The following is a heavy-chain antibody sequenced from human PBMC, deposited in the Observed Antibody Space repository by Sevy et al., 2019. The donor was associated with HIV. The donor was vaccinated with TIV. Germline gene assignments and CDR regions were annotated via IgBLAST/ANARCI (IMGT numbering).Heavy chain of an antibody. D-gene: IGHD3-16*01. V-gene: IGHV3-9*01. Sequence: GGSLRLSCAASGLTFEDYAMYWVRQGPGKGLEWVAGINWNRASIGYADSVKGRFTISRDNARKSLNLQMRSLRIEDTAFYYCAKDNRRHTYDFNWFDPWGRGTLVTVSS. J-gene: IGHJ5*02. CDR3: AKDNRRHTYDFNWFDP. CDR2: INWNRASI. CDR1: GLTFEDYA.